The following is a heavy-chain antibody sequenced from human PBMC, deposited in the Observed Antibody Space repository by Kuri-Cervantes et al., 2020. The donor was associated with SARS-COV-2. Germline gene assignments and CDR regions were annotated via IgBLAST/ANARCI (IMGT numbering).Heavy chain of an antibody. J-gene: IGHJ4*02. CDR3: ARKDYALLTGYCPFDY. Sequence: GGSLRLSCAASGFTFSSYSMNWVRQAPGKGLEWVSYISSSSSIIYYADSVKGRFTISRDNAKNSLYLQMNSLRDEDTAVYYCARKDYALLTGYCPFDYWGQGTLVTVSS. CDR1: GFTFSSYS. CDR2: ISSSSSII. V-gene: IGHV3-48*02. D-gene: IGHD3-9*01.